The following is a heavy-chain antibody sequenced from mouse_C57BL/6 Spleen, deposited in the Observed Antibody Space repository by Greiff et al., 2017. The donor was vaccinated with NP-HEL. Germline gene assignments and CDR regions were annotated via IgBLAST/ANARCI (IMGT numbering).Heavy chain of an antibody. V-gene: IGHV1-69*01. Sequence: VQLQQPGAELVMPGASVKLSCKASGYTFTSYWMHWVKQRPGQGLEWIGEIDPSDSYTNYNQKFKGKSTLTVDKSSSTAYMQLSSLTSEDSAVYYCATMDSSGWFAYWGQGTLVTVSA. D-gene: IGHD3-2*02. CDR3: ATMDSSGWFAY. CDR1: GYTFTSYW. J-gene: IGHJ3*01. CDR2: IDPSDSYT.